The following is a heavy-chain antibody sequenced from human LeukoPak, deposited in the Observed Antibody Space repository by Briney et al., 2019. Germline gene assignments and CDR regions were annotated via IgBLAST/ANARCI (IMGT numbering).Heavy chain of an antibody. D-gene: IGHD4-17*01. CDR1: SGSISGYY. Sequence: SETLSLTCTVSSGSISGYYWSWLRQPAGKGLEWIGRIYTSGSTNYNPSLKSRVTMSADTSKNQFSLKLTSVTAADTAVYYCARDRLSGEYEDYWGQGTVVTVSS. CDR3: ARDRLSGEYEDY. J-gene: IGHJ4*02. V-gene: IGHV4-4*07. CDR2: IYTSGST.